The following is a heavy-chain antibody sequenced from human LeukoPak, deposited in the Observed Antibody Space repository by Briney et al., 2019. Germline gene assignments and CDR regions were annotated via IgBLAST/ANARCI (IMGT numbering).Heavy chain of an antibody. CDR1: GFTFSSYS. CDR3: ARDGRGYYYDSSGYYENYYGMDV. Sequence: GGSLRLSCAASGFTFSSYSMNWVRQAPGKGLEWVSSISSSSSYIYYADSVKGRFTISRDNAKNSLYLQMNSLRAEDTAVYYCARDGRGYYYDSSGYYENYYGMDVWGQGTTVTVS. V-gene: IGHV3-21*01. D-gene: IGHD3-22*01. CDR2: ISSSSSYI. J-gene: IGHJ6*02.